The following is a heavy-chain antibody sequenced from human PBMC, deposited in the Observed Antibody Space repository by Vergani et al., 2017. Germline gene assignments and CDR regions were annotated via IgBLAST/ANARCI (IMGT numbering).Heavy chain of an antibody. CDR1: VFTFSSYS. CDR3: ARDIVVVTAIGVSSYYYYGMDV. CDR2: ISSSSSYI. V-gene: IGHV3-21*01. D-gene: IGHD2-21*02. J-gene: IGHJ6*02. Sequence: EVQLVESGGGLVKPGGSLRLSCAASVFTFSSYSMNWVRPAPGKGLEWVSSISSSSSYIYYADSVKGRFTISRDNAKDSLYLQMNSLRAEDTAVYYCARDIVVVTAIGVSSYYYYGMDVWGQGTTVTVSS.